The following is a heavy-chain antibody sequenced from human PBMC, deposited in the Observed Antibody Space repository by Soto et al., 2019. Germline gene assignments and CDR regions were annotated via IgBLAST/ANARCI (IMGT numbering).Heavy chain of an antibody. J-gene: IGHJ2*01. V-gene: IGHV3-11*01. D-gene: IGHD5-12*01. CDR3: ARGSLSGLYWYFDL. Sequence: GGSLRLSCAASGFTFSDFYMSWIRQAPGKGLEWVSYISSSGSSSTMYYADSVKGRFTISRDNAKNSLYLQMNSLRAEDTAVYYCARGSLSGLYWYFDLWGRGTLVTVSS. CDR1: GFTFSDFY. CDR2: ISSSGSSSTM.